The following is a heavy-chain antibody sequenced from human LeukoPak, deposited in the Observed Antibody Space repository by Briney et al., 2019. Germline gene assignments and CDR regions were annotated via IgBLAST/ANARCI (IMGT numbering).Heavy chain of an antibody. Sequence: PGGSLRLSCAASGFTFSSYSMNWVRQAPGKGLEWVSYISSSSSTIYYADSVKGRFTISRDNAKNSLYLQMNSLRAEDTAVYYCARSPDYGDYPAYYMDVWGKGTTVTVSS. J-gene: IGHJ6*03. CDR2: ISSSSSTI. D-gene: IGHD4-17*01. CDR3: ARSPDYGDYPAYYMDV. V-gene: IGHV3-48*01. CDR1: GFTFSSYS.